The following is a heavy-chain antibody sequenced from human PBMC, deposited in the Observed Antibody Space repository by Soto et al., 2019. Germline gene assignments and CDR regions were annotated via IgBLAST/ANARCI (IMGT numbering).Heavy chain of an antibody. CDR2: IYYSGST. D-gene: IGHD2-2*01. CDR1: GGSFSGYY. V-gene: IGHV4-59*01. CDR3: AREVVPAAKFDY. Sequence: SETLSLTCAVYGGSFSGYYWSWIRQPPGKGLEWIGYIYYSGSTNYNPSLKSRVTISVDTSKNQFSLKLSSVTAADTAVYYCAREVVPAAKFDYWGQGTLVTVSS. J-gene: IGHJ4*02.